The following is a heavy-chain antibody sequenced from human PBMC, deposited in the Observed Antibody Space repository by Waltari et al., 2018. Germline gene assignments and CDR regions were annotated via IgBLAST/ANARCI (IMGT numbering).Heavy chain of an antibody. CDR2: VSYDGGTK. J-gene: IGHJ4*02. Sequence: QVQLVESGGDVVQPGRSLILSCAASGFPFRNHGLQWFRQAPGKGLEWVAVVSYDGGTKYYAESVKGRFTISRDNSKNTLYLQMNSLRAEDTAVYYCAKEVGVSGSSYMSYFDHWGQGSLVTVSS. CDR3: AKEVGVSGSSYMSYFDH. V-gene: IGHV3-30*18. CDR1: GFPFRNHG. D-gene: IGHD3-10*01.